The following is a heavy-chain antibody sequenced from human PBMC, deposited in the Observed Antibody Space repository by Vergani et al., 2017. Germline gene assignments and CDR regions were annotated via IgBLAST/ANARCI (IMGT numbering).Heavy chain of an antibody. CDR1: GFTFSSYS. CDR2: IRSKANSYAT. V-gene: IGHV3-73*01. Sequence: EVQLVESGGGLVQPGGSLRLSCAASGFTFSSYSMNWVRQAPGKGLEWVGRIRSKANSYATAYAASVKGRFTISRDDSKNTAYLQMNSLKTEDTAVYYCTRHGGSLGFDYWGQGTLVTVSS. J-gene: IGHJ4*02. CDR3: TRHGGSLGFDY.